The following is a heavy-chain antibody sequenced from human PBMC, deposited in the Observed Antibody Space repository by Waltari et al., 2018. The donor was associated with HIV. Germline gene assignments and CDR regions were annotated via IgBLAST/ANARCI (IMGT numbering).Heavy chain of an antibody. Sequence: QVQLQESGPGLVKPSETLSLTCTVSGGSVSSGHYYWSWIRQPPGKGLEWIGYIYYSSSTNYNPSLKTQGTISIDTSKNQFSLKLRSVTAADTALYYCARSTVVAGSSFDYWGQGTLVTVPS. CDR3: ARSTVVAGSSFDY. V-gene: IGHV4-61*01. CDR2: IYYSSST. D-gene: IGHD6-19*01. J-gene: IGHJ4*02. CDR1: GGSVSSGHYY.